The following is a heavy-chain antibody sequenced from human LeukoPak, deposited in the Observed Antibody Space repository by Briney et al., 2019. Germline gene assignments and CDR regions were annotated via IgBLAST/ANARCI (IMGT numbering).Heavy chain of an antibody. CDR3: ARTGREIVVVVAATPYYYYYMDV. J-gene: IGHJ6*03. V-gene: IGHV4-59*08. CDR1: GDSISRYY. CDR2: IYYSGST. Sequence: SETLSLTCTVSGDSISRYYWSWIRQPPGKGLEWIGYIYYSGSTNYNPSLKSRVTISVDTSKNQFSLKLSSVTAADTAVYYCARTGREIVVVVAATPYYYYYMDVWGKGTTVTVSS. D-gene: IGHD2-15*01.